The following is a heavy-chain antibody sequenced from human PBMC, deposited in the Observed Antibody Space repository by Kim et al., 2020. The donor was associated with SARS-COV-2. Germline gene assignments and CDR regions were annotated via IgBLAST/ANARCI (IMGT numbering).Heavy chain of an antibody. CDR2: IKQDGSEK. CDR1: GLTFSSSW. D-gene: IGHD3-16*02. Sequence: GGSLRLPCATSGLTFSSSWMSWVRQAPGKGLEWVANIKQDGSEKNYVDSVKGRFTISRDNANNSLYLQMNSLRVEDTAVYYCARGYRWFDFWGQGTLVTVSS. CDR3: ARGYRWFDF. V-gene: IGHV3-7*01. J-gene: IGHJ5*01.